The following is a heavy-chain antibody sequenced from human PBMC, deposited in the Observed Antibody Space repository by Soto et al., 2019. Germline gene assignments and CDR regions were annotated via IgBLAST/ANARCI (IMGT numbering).Heavy chain of an antibody. CDR3: AREYCGSIGCPGGLFLDL. D-gene: IGHD2-2*01. CDR1: GFTFSSYD. V-gene: IGHV3-13*01. CDR2: IGVSGDT. J-gene: IGHJ2*01. Sequence: PGGSLRLSCAASGFTFSSYDFHWVRQTTEKGLEWVSAIGVSGDTYYSASVKGRFTISRENAKNSLFLQMNSLGAGDTAVYYCAREYCGSIGCPGGLFLDLWGRGTLVTVSS.